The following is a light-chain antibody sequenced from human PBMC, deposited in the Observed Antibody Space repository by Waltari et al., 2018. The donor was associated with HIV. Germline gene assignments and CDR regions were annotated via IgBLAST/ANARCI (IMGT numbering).Light chain of an antibody. CDR3: TSYTTSDTLR. Sequence: QSVLTQPASVSGSPGQSVTLSCPGTSSAFGFYNYVSWYQQYPGKAPTLIIYEVSSRPSGVSDRFSGSKSGNTASLTISGLQNEDEADYFCTSYTTSDTLRFGGGTKVTVL. V-gene: IGLV2-14*03. CDR2: EVS. CDR1: SSAFGFYNY. J-gene: IGLJ3*02.